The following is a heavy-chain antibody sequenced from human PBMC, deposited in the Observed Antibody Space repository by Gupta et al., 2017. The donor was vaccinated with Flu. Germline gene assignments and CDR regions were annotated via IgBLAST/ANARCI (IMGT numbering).Heavy chain of an antibody. D-gene: IGHD3-9*01. CDR1: GNTLTKYS. Sequence: QEQLVQSGSELKEPGASVKVSCKPAGNTLTKYSINWVRQAPGQGLQWMGWINARTGSPAYAQGFTGRFVFSFDTSVSTAYLQIMSLMPEDTAFYYCATDISTASFDPWGQGTLVTVSS. V-gene: IGHV7-4-1*02. CDR2: INARTGSP. CDR3: ATDISTASFDP. J-gene: IGHJ5*02.